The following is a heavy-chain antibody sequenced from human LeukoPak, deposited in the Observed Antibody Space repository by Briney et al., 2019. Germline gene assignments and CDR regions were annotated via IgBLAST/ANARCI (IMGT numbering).Heavy chain of an antibody. V-gene: IGHV3-30*03. J-gene: IGHJ2*01. D-gene: IGHD3-10*02. Sequence: GRSLRLSCAASGFTFSSYGMHWVRQAPGKGLGWVAVISYDGSNKYYVDSVKGRFTISRDNSKNTLYLQMNSLRAEDTAVYYCARARAQVVRTTMSFDLWGRGTLVTVSS. CDR1: GFTFSSYG. CDR3: ARARAQVVRTTMSFDL. CDR2: ISYDGSNK.